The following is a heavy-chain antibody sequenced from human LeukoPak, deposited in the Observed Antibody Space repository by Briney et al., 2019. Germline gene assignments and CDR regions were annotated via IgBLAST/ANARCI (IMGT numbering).Heavy chain of an antibody. CDR1: GFTFSTFE. D-gene: IGHD2-8*01. V-gene: IGHV3-48*03. Sequence: PGGSLRLSCAASGFTFSTFEMNWVRQAPGKGLEWVSYINSTGSTIYYADSVKGRFTISRDNAKNSLYLQMDSLRAEDTAVYYCASGYCPNGVCYTNYFDYWGQGTLVTVSS. J-gene: IGHJ4*02. CDR2: INSTGSTI. CDR3: ASGYCPNGVCYTNYFDY.